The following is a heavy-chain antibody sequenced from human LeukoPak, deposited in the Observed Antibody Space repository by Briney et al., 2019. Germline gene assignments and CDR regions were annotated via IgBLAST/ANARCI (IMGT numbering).Heavy chain of an antibody. CDR3: TRKATTGPTKAAFDV. CDR1: GYSISNDYY. V-gene: IGHV4-28*01. Sequence: PSETLSLTCAVSGYSISNDYYWGWIRQPPGRGLGWIGHIYHSGSGYYNPSLKSRVAMSVDTSKNQFSLKLSSVTAVDTAVYYCTRKATTGPTKAAFDVWGQGTMDTVSS. J-gene: IGHJ3*01. CDR2: IYHSGSG. D-gene: IGHD4-17*01.